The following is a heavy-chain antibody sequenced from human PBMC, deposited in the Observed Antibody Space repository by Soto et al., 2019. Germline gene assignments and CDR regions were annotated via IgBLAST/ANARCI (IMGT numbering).Heavy chain of an antibody. CDR3: ARGTGRRYSGYDWAEGWVTYYYGMDV. D-gene: IGHD5-12*01. CDR1: GFTFSDYY. Sequence: QVQLVESGGGLVKPGGSLRLSCAASGFTFSDYYMSWIRQAPGKGLEWVSYISSSGSTIYYADSVKGRFTISRDNAKNSLYLQMNSLRAEDTAVYYCARGTGRRYSGYDWAEGWVTYYYGMDVWGQGTMVTVSS. V-gene: IGHV3-11*01. J-gene: IGHJ6*02. CDR2: ISSSGSTI.